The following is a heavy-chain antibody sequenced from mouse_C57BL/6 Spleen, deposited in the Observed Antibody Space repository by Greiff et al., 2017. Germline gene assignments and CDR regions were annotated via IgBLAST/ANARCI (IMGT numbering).Heavy chain of an antibody. V-gene: IGHV1-50*01. Sequence: QVQLQQPGAELVKPGASVKLSCKASGYTFTSYWMQWVKQRPGQGLEWIGEIDPSDSYTNYNQKFKGKATLTVDTSSSTAYMQLSSLTSEDSAVYYCARITGTLFAYWGQGTLVTVSA. CDR1: GYTFTSYW. J-gene: IGHJ3*01. CDR2: IDPSDSYT. D-gene: IGHD4-1*01. CDR3: ARITGTLFAY.